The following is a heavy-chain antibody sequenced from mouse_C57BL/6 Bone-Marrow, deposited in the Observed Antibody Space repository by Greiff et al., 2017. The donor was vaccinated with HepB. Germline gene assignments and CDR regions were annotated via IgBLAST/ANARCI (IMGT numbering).Heavy chain of an antibody. CDR2: IYPGDGDT. D-gene: IGHD3-1*01. CDR3: ARGGATGGAMDY. Sequence: QLQESGPELVKPGASVKISCKASGYAFSSSWMNWVKQRPGKGLEWIGRIYPGDGDTNYNGKFKGKATLTADKSSSTAYMQLSSLTSEDSAVYFCARGGATGGAMDYWGQGTSVTVSS. J-gene: IGHJ4*01. CDR1: GYAFSSSW. V-gene: IGHV1-82*01.